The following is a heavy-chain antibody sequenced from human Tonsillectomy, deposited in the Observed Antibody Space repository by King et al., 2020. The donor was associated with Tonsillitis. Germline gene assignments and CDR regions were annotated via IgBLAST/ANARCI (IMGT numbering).Heavy chain of an antibody. CDR1: GYTFSGYY. J-gene: IGHJ4*02. D-gene: IGHD3-10*01. V-gene: IGHV1-2*02. CDR2: INSNNGGT. Sequence: VQLVQSGAEVKKPGASVKVSCKASGYTFSGYYMHWVRQAPGQGFEWMGWINSNNGGTNYAQKFQGRVTMTRDTSVSTVYMDLSRLRSDDTAVYYCARVKSLGIYYFDYWGQGTLVTVSS. CDR3: ARVKSLGIYYFDY.